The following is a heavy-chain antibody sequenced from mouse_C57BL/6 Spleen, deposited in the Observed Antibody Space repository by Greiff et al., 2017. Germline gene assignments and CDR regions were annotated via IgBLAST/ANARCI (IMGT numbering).Heavy chain of an antibody. J-gene: IGHJ2*01. D-gene: IGHD6-1*01. CDR2: IRLKSDNYAS. CDR3: FSYPRDY. V-gene: IGHV6-3*01. Sequence: EVQGVESGGGLVQPGGSMKLSCVASGFTFSNYWMNWVRQSPEKGLEWVAQIRLKSDNYASHYAESVKGRFTISRDDSKSSVYLQMNNLRAEDTVIYCCFSYPRDYWGQGTTLTVSS. CDR1: GFTFSNYW.